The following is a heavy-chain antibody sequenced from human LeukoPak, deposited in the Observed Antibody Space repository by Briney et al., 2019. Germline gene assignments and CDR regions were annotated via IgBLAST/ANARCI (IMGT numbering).Heavy chain of an antibody. CDR3: AKGRGRSIVVVPAVPLDY. CDR2: ISGSGGST. D-gene: IGHD2-2*01. Sequence: GSLRLSCAASGFTFSSYAMSWVRPAPGKGLEWVSAISGSGGSTYYADSVKGRFTISRDNSKNTLYLQMNSLRAEDTAVYYCAKGRGRSIVVVPAVPLDYWGQGTLVTVSS. CDR1: GFTFSSYA. J-gene: IGHJ4*02. V-gene: IGHV3-23*01.